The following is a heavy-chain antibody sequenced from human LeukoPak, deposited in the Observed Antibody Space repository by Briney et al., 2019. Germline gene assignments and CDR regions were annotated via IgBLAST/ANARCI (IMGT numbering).Heavy chain of an antibody. CDR2: INDNGGTST. V-gene: IGHV3-23*01. D-gene: IGHD6-13*01. Sequence: SGGSLRLSCAASGFTFSSYSMNWVRQAPGKGLEWVSSINDNGGTSTWYADSVKGRFTISRDNSKNTLYPQMNSLRAEDTAMYYCARVRQIAAAGWCDYWGQGTLVTVSS. J-gene: IGHJ4*02. CDR1: GFTFSSYS. CDR3: ARVRQIAAAGWCDY.